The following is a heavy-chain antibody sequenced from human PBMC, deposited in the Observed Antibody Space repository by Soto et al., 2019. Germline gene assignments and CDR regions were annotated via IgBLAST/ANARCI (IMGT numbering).Heavy chain of an antibody. J-gene: IGHJ4*02. Sequence: QVQLQESGPGLVKPSETLYLSCAVCGGSISSYYWSWIRQPPGKGLEWIGYIYYNVNTNYNPSLKSRVTISVDTSKNQFSLKLSSVTAADTAVYYCARHETLHGDHDYWGQGTLVTVSS. CDR2: IYYNVNT. V-gene: IGHV4-59*08. CDR1: GGSISSYY. CDR3: ARHETLHGDHDY. D-gene: IGHD4-17*01.